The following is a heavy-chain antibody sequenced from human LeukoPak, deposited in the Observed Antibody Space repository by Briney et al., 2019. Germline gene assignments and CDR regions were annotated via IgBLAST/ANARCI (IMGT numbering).Heavy chain of an antibody. CDR2: ISGSGAST. D-gene: IGHD3-16*02. V-gene: IGHV3-23*01. J-gene: IGHJ4*02. CDR1: GFTFNSHA. CDR3: AKGLSLFDY. Sequence: GGSLRLSCTASGFTFNSHAMSWVRQAPGKGLEWVSAISGSGASTYYADSVKGRFPISRDNSKNTLYLQMNSLRAEDTAVYYCAKGLSLFDYWGQGTLVTVSS.